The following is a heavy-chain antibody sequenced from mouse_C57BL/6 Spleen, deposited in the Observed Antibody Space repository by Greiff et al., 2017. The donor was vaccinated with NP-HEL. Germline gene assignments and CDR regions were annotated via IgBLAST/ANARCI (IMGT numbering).Heavy chain of an antibody. V-gene: IGHV1-61*01. CDR1: GYTFTSYW. J-gene: IGHJ4*01. CDR2: IYPSDSET. D-gene: IGHD2-4*01. CDR3: AREMWGYDYDDAMDY. Sequence: QVQLQQPGAELVRPGSSVKLSCKASGYTFTSYWMDWVKQRPGQGLEWIGNIYPSDSETHYNQKFKDKATLTVDKSSSTAYMQLSSLTSEDSAVYYCAREMWGYDYDDAMDYWGQGTSVTVSS.